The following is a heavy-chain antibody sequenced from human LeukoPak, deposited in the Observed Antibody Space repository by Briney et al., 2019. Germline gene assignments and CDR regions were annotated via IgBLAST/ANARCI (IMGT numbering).Heavy chain of an antibody. CDR3: ARVRVGATLGNWFDP. CDR2: IYYSGST. V-gene: IGHV4-59*12. J-gene: IGHJ5*02. D-gene: IGHD1-26*01. CDR1: GGSTSSYY. Sequence: PSETLSLTCTVSGGSTSSYYWSWIRQSPGKGLECIGYIYYSGSTNYNPSLKSRVTISVDTSKNQFSLKLSSVTAADTAVYYCARVRVGATLGNWFDPWGQGTLVTVSS.